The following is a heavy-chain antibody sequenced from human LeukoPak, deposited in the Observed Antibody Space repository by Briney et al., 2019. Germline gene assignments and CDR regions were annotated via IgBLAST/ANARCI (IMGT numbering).Heavy chain of an antibody. D-gene: IGHD5-12*01. CDR3: ARAVGYSGYGVDY. CDR1: GGSISSGGYY. J-gene: IGHJ4*02. CDR2: IYYSGST. Sequence: SETLSLTCTVSGGSISSGGYYWSWIRQHPGKGLEWIGYIYYSGSTYYNPSLKSRVTISVDTSKNQFSLKLSSVTAADTAVYCCARAVGYSGYGVDYWGQGTLVTVSS. V-gene: IGHV4-31*03.